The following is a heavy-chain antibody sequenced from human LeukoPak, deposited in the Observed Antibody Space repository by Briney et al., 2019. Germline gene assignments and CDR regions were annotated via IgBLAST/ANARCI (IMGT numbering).Heavy chain of an antibody. CDR3: ARYGYSYGPVDY. J-gene: IGHJ4*02. Sequence: SETLSLTCTVSGGSISSYYWSWIRQPPGKGLEWIGRVHSSRGSNYNPSLKSRVSISIDTSRNQFSLKLSSVTAADTAVYYCARYGYSYGPVDYWGQGTLVTVSS. CDR1: GGSISSYY. CDR2: VHSSRGS. D-gene: IGHD5-18*01. V-gene: IGHV4-59*01.